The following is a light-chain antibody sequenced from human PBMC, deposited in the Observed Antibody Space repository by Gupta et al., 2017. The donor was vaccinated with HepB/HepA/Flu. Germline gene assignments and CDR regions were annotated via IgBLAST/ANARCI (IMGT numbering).Light chain of an antibody. V-gene: IGLV1-36*01. CDR1: SSNIGNNA. CDR3: AEWDDRLNGGV. CDR2: CDD. J-gene: IGLJ2*01. Sequence: SVLTQPPSVSEAPGQRVTISCSGRSSNIGNNAVNWYQQLQGKDPKRRIYCDDLRPSGASDRFSGSKSGTSASLAISGLQSEDEAEYYCAEWDDRLNGGVFGGGTKMTVL.